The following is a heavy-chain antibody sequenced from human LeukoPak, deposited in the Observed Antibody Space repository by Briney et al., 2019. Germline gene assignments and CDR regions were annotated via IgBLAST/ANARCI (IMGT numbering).Heavy chain of an antibody. J-gene: IGHJ4*02. Sequence: ASVKVSCKASGGTFSSYAISWVRQAPGQGLEWMGGIIPIFGTASYAQKFQGRVTITTDESTSTAYMELSSLRSEDTAVYYCARETEMATMQYYFDYWGQGTLVTVSS. D-gene: IGHD5-24*01. CDR2: IIPIFGTA. CDR1: GGTFSSYA. V-gene: IGHV1-69*05. CDR3: ARETEMATMQYYFDY.